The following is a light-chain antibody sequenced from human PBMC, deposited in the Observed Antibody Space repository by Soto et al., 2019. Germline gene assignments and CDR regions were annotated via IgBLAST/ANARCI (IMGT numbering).Light chain of an antibody. CDR2: DAS. CDR1: QTITTW. J-gene: IGKJ5*01. Sequence: DIQMTQSQSSLSASVGDRVTNTGRASQTITTWLSWYQQKPGKAPKLLIYDASTLESGVPSRFSGSGFGTEFSLTISSLQPDDFASYYCQQYNTLSGTFGQGTRLEIK. CDR3: QQYNTLSGT. V-gene: IGKV1-5*01.